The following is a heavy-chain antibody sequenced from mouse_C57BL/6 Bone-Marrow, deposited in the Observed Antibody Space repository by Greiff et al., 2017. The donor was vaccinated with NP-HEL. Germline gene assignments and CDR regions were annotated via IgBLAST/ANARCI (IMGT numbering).Heavy chain of an antibody. J-gene: IGHJ2*01. V-gene: IGHV1-4*01. CDR3: ARRKAGRGPFDY. Sequence: QVHVKQSGAELARPGASVKMSCKASGYTFTSYTMHWVKQRPGQGLEWIGYINPSSGYTKYNQKFKDKATLTADKSSSTAYMQLSSMTSEDSAVYYCARRKAGRGPFDYWGQGTTLTVSS. CDR1: GYTFTSYT. CDR2: INPSSGYT. D-gene: IGHD4-1*01.